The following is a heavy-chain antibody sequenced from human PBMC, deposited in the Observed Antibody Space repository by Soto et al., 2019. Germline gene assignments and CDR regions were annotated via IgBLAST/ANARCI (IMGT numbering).Heavy chain of an antibody. J-gene: IGHJ5*02. CDR1: GGSISSGGYY. CDR3: ARCSSSWYVYWFDP. V-gene: IGHV4-31*03. Sequence: QVQLQESGPGLVKPSQTLSLTCTVSGGSISSGGYYWSWIRQHPGKGLEWIGYIYYSGSTFYNPSLKSRVTISVDTSKNQFSLKLRSVTAADTAVYYCARCSSSWYVYWFDPWGQGTLVTVSS. CDR2: IYYSGST. D-gene: IGHD6-13*01.